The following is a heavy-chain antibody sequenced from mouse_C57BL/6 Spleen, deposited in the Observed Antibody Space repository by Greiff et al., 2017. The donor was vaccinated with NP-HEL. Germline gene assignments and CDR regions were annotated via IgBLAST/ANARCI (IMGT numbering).Heavy chain of an antibody. J-gene: IGHJ4*01. Sequence: EVPLVESGEGLLKPGGSLRLSCAASGFTFSSYAMSWVRLTPEKRLEWVAYISSGGDYIYYANTVLGRFTISSDNARNTLYLQMSSVKYEDTAMYYCTREGDYAIDYWGQGTSVTVSS. CDR1: GFTFSSYA. CDR3: TREGDYAIDY. CDR2: ISSGGDYI. V-gene: IGHV5-9-1*02.